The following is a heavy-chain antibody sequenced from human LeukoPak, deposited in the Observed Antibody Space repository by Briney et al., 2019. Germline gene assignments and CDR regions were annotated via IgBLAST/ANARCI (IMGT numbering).Heavy chain of an antibody. CDR3: ARDLFGSPWSWIQH. CDR2: IYHSGST. Sequence: PSETLSLTCAVSGGSISSSNWWSWVRQPPGKGLEWIGEIYHSGSTNYNPSLKSRVTISVDKSKNQFSLKLSSVTAADTAVYYCARDLFGSPWSWIQHWGQGTLVTVSS. D-gene: IGHD2-21*01. CDR1: GGSISSSNW. V-gene: IGHV4-4*02. J-gene: IGHJ1*01.